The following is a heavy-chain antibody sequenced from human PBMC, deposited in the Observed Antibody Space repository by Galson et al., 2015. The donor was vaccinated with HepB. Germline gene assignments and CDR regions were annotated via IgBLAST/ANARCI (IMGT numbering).Heavy chain of an antibody. V-gene: IGHV1-69*13. Sequence: SVKVSCKASGGIFSRFAISWVRQAPGQGLEWMGGIIPLSGTTNYAQRFQGRLTITADEDTSPAYMELSSLKSEDTAVYYCARYESPGFYYHFDYWGQGTLVTVSS. CDR2: IIPLSGTT. D-gene: IGHD3-9*01. CDR1: GGIFSRFA. CDR3: ARYESPGFYYHFDY. J-gene: IGHJ4*02.